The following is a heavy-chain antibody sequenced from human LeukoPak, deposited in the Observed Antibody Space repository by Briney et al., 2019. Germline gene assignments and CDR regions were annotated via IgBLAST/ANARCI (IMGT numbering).Heavy chain of an antibody. CDR2: IYYSGST. Sequence: PSETLSLTCTVSGDSIGSYFWSWIRQPPGKGLEWIGYIYYSGSTNYNPSLKSRVTISVDTSKSQFSLELSSVTAADTAVYYCARLPRGYYGDYQIDYWGQGTLVTVSS. J-gene: IGHJ4*02. CDR1: GDSIGSYF. D-gene: IGHD4-17*01. CDR3: ARLPRGYYGDYQIDY. V-gene: IGHV4-59*08.